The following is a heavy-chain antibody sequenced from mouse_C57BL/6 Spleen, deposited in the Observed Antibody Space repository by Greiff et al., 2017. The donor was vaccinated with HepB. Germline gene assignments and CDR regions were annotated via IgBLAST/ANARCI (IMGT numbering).Heavy chain of an antibody. CDR3: ARDFIMDY. Sequence: EVNVVESGGGLVQSGRSLRLSCATSGFTFSDFYMEWVRQAPGKGLEWIAASRNKANDYTTEYSASVKGRFIVSRDTSQSILYLQMNALRAEDTAIYYCARDFIMDYWGQGTSVTVSS. D-gene: IGHD1-1*01. CDR1: GFTFSDFY. CDR2: SRNKANDYTT. V-gene: IGHV7-1*01. J-gene: IGHJ4*01.